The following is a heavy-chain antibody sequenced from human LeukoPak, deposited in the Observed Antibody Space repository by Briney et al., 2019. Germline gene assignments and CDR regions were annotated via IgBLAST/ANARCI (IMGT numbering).Heavy chain of an antibody. CDR1: GGSISSGSYY. CDR3: ATSPHTDAYDI. Sequence: SQTLSLTCIVSGGSISSGSYYWRWIRQPAGKGLEWIGRIYTSGSTNYNPSLKSRVTISVDTSKNQFSLKLSSVTAADTAVYYCATSPHTDAYDIWGQGTMVTVSS. V-gene: IGHV4-61*02. CDR2: IYTSGST. J-gene: IGHJ3*02.